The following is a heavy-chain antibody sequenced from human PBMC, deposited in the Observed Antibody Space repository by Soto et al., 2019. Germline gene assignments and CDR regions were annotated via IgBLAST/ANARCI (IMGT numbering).Heavy chain of an antibody. J-gene: IGHJ4*02. CDR2: IKDDGSER. D-gene: IGHD3-3*01. CDR1: GFSFGSYC. Sequence: PXGSLRLSCAVSGFSFGSYCMSWVRQAPGKGLEWLASIKDDGSERYYLDSVKGRFTISRDNAKDSLSLQMNSLRGEDTAFYYCARDVGPVTIFAEAPSGYFEFWGQGTLVTAPQ. V-gene: IGHV3-7*03. CDR3: ARDVGPVTIFAEAPSGYFEF.